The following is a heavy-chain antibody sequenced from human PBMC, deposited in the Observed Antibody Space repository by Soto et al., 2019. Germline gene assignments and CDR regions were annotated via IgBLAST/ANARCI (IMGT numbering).Heavy chain of an antibody. CDR3: ARHPERIAEIGWFDP. J-gene: IGHJ5*02. CDR2: ISSSSSTI. V-gene: IGHV3-48*01. CDR1: GFTFSSYS. Sequence: EVQLVESGGGLVQPGGSLRLSCAASGFTFSSYSMNWVRQAPGKGLEWVSYISSSSSTIYYADSVKGRFTISRDNAKNPLYLPMNSPRAGDPAGFYCARHPERIAEIGWFDPWGQGTLVTVSS. D-gene: IGHD6-13*01.